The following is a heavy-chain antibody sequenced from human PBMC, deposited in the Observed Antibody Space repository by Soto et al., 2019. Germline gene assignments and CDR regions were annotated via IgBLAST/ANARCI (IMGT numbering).Heavy chain of an antibody. CDR3: ARGSGSNYRREGRNWFDP. CDR1: GVSISSGNW. J-gene: IGHJ5*02. D-gene: IGHD4-4*01. CDR2: IFHDGTA. Sequence: PSETLSLTCAVSGVSISSGNWWTWVRQSPQRGLEYIGEIFHDGTANYYPSFERRVAISVDTSKNQFSLKLTSVTAADTAVYYCARGSGSNYRREGRNWFDPWGQGTMVTVSS. V-gene: IGHV4-4*02.